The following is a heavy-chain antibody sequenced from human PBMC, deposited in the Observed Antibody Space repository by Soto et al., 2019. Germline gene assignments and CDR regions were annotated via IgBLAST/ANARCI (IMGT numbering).Heavy chain of an antibody. D-gene: IGHD2-2*01. V-gene: IGHV3-53*01. J-gene: IGHJ6*02. Sequence: LRLSCAASGFTVSSNYMSWVRQAPGKGLEWVSVIYSGGSTYYADSVKGRFTISRDNSKNTLYLQMNSLRAEDTAVYYCARYIVVVPAAMRGMDVWGQGTTVTVSS. CDR2: IYSGGST. CDR3: ARYIVVVPAAMRGMDV. CDR1: GFTVSSNY.